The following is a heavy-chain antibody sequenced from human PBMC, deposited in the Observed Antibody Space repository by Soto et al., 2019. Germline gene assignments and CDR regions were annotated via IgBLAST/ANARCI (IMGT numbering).Heavy chain of an antibody. J-gene: IGHJ4*02. CDR2: INAGNGYT. Sequence: QVQLVQSGAEVKKPGASVMVSCQASGYTFTSYAMHWVPQAPGQRLEWMGWINAGNGYTKYSQKFQGRVTITRDTSASTAYMELSSLRSEDTAVYYCARGGDDCSTTRCYMIDYWGQGTLVTVSS. D-gene: IGHD2-2*02. CDR1: GYTFTSYA. CDR3: ARGGDDCSTTRCYMIDY. V-gene: IGHV1-3*01.